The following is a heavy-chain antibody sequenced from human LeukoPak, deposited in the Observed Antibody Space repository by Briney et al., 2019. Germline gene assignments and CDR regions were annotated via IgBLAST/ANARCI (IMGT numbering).Heavy chain of an antibody. V-gene: IGHV3-33*01. CDR3: ARQDYGDYPGDY. J-gene: IGHJ4*02. D-gene: IGHD4-17*01. CDR2: IWYDGSNK. CDR1: GFTFSSYG. Sequence: GGSLRLSCAASGFTFSSYGMHWVRQAPGKGLEWVAVIWYDGSNKYYADSVKGRFTISRDNSKNTLYLQMNSLRAEDTAVYYCARQDYGDYPGDYWGQGTLVTVSS.